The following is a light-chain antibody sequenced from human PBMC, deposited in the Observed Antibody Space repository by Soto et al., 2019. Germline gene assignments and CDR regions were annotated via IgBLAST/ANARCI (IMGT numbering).Light chain of an antibody. CDR3: HQRSNWPRT. CDR2: DAS. J-gene: IGKJ1*01. V-gene: IGKV3-11*01. Sequence: EIVLTQSPATLSLSPGERATLSCRASQIFSSYLSLYQQKPCQAPRLLIYDASNRATGIPARFSGSGSGTDFTLTISSLEPKDFAVYYCHQRSNWPRTFGQGTKVDIK. CDR1: QIFSSY.